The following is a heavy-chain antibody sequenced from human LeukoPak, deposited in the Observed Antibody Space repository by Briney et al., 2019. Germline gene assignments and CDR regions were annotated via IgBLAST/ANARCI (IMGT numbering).Heavy chain of an antibody. CDR3: AKSQRQYYFDY. CDR2: ISYDGSNK. Sequence: PGGSLRLSCAASGFTFSSYGMHWVRQAPGKGLEWVAVISYDGSNKYYADSVKGRFTISRDNSKNTLYLQMNSLRAEDTAVYYCAKSQRQYYFDYRGQGTLVTVSS. V-gene: IGHV3-30*18. D-gene: IGHD1-1*01. J-gene: IGHJ4*02. CDR1: GFTFSSYG.